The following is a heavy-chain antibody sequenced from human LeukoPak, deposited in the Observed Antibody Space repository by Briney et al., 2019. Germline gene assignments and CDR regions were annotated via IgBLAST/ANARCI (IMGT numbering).Heavy chain of an antibody. V-gene: IGHV3-7*01. J-gene: IGHJ4*02. CDR1: GFTFSDYY. D-gene: IGHD6-13*01. CDR3: ARVQAAEDY. CDR2: IKQDGSEK. Sequence: GGSLRLSCAASGFTFSDYYMSWIRQAPGKGLEWVANIKQDGSEKYYVDSVKGRFTISRDNAKNSLYLQMNSLRAEDTAVYYCARVQAAEDYWGQGTLVTVSS.